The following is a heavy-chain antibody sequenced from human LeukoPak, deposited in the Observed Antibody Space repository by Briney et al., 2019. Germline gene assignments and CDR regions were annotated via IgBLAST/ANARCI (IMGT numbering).Heavy chain of an antibody. CDR1: GYTFTGYY. Sequence: SVKVSCKASGYTFTGYYMHWVRQAPGQGLEWIGRIIPSLDVANYAQKFQGRVTLSVDRDTATTYMEVTSLRSEDTAIYYCARDHCTPGTCLGGHWGQGTLVTVSS. D-gene: IGHD2-15*01. J-gene: IGHJ4*02. CDR2: IIPSLDVA. V-gene: IGHV1-69*04. CDR3: ARDHCTPGTCLGGH.